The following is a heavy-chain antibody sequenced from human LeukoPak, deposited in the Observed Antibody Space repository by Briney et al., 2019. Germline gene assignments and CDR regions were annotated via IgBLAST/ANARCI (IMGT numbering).Heavy chain of an antibody. J-gene: IGHJ4*02. D-gene: IGHD5-24*01. V-gene: IGHV1-18*01. CDR1: GYTFTSYG. Sequence: ASVKVSCRASGYTFTSYGISWVRQAPGQGLEWMGWISAYNGNTNYAQKLQGRVTMTTDTSTSTAYMELRSLRSDDTAVYYCARDLEGGDGYKLFDYWGQGTLVTVSS. CDR3: ARDLEGGDGYKLFDY. CDR2: ISAYNGNT.